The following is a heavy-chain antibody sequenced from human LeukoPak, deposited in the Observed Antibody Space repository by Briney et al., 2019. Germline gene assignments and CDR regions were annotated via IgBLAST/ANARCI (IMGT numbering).Heavy chain of an antibody. V-gene: IGHV4-59*01. CDR2: IYYSGRA. J-gene: IGHJ4*02. D-gene: IGHD6-13*01. CDR3: ARDQQPDY. CDR1: GGSISSYY. Sequence: SETLSLTCTVSGGSISSYYWTWIRQPPGKGLEWIGCIYYSGRANYNPSLKSRVTISVDSSKNQFSLELRSLTAADSAVYYCARDQQPDYWGQGTLVTVSS.